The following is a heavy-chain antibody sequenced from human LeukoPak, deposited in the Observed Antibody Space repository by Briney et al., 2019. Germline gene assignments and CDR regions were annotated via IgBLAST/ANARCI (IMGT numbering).Heavy chain of an antibody. CDR2: IYYSGNA. CDR3: ARSAESGYADFDY. D-gene: IGHD5-12*01. Sequence: SQTLSLTCTVSGGSITSGGHYWSWIRQHPGTGLEWIGYIYYSGNAYYNPSLKSRVTISVDTSKNQFSLKVSSVTAADTAVYYCARSAESGYADFDYWGQGTLVTVSS. CDR1: GGSITSGGHY. J-gene: IGHJ4*02. V-gene: IGHV4-31*03.